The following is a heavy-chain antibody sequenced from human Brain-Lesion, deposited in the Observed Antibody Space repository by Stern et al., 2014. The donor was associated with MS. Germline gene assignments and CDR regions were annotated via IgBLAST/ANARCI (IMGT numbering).Heavy chain of an antibody. V-gene: IGHV4-30-2*01. CDR3: VGGLRV. CDR1: GDSISSSSYS. CDR2: INRGGSN. Sequence: VHLVESGSGLVKPSQTLSLTCAVSGDSISSSSYSWRRIRPPPGHGLEGMGDINRGGSNYYKPFLKRRATILLHKPKKLFLLRMTSVTAADTAVYYCVGGLRVWGQGTLVTVSS. J-gene: IGHJ4*02. D-gene: IGHD3-10*01.